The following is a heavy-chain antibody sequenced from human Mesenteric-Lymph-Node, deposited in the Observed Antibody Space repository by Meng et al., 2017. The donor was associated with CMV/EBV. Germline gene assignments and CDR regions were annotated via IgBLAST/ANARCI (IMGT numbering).Heavy chain of an antibody. Sequence: SETLSLTCTVSGGSISSYYWSWIRQLPGKGLEWIGYIYYTGSTNYNPSLKSRVTISVDTSKNQFSLKLSSVTAADTAVYYCARVYSSAYYYGTDPCYFDYWGQGTLVTVSS. J-gene: IGHJ4*02. CDR3: ARVYSSAYYYGTDPCYFDY. CDR1: GGSISSYY. D-gene: IGHD3-22*01. V-gene: IGHV4-59*01. CDR2: IYYTGST.